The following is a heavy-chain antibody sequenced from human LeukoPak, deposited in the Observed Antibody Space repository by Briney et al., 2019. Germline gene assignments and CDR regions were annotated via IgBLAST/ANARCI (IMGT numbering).Heavy chain of an antibody. CDR1: GFNFGHNG. D-gene: IGHD3-22*01. J-gene: IGHJ3*01. Sequence: GGSLRLSCAASGFNFGHNGMHWVRQAPGKGLEWLTVITYDGATTNYVDTVKGRFTISRDNSKNTVYLQMNSLRAEDTAVYYCAKDRGTITMTQDVWGQGTMITVSS. V-gene: IGHV3-30*18. CDR2: ITYDGATT. CDR3: AKDRGTITMTQDV.